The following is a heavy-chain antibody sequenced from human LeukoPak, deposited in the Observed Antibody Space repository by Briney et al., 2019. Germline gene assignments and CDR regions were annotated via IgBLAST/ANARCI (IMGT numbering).Heavy chain of an antibody. CDR1: AGSFSGYY. Sequence: PSETLSLTCGVYAGSFSGYYWSWIRQPPGKGLEWIGEINHSGSTNYNPSLKSRVTISVDTSKNQFSLKLSSVTAADTAVYYCARRINLWSGYYYYFDYWGQGTLVTVSS. CDR2: INHSGST. V-gene: IGHV4-34*01. D-gene: IGHD3-3*01. J-gene: IGHJ4*02. CDR3: ARRINLWSGYYYYFDY.